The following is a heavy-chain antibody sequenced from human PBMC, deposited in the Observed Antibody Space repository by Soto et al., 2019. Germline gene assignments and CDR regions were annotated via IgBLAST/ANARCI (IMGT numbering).Heavy chain of an antibody. CDR1: GYTFTSYG. CDR3: ARGDSTDCSNGVCSFFYNHDMDV. J-gene: IGHJ6*02. D-gene: IGHD2-8*01. CDR2: INPKSGGT. V-gene: IGHV1-2*04. Sequence: ASVKVSCKASGYTFTSYGISWVRQAPGQGLEWLGRINPKSGGTSTAQKFQGWVTMTTDTSISTASMELTRLTPDDTAIYYCARGDSTDCSNGVCSFFYNHDMDVWGQGTTVTVSS.